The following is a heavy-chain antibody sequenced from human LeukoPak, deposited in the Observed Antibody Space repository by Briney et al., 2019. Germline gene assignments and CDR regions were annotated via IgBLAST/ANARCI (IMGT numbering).Heavy chain of an antibody. CDR1: GFTFDDYG. CDR3: ARDISGSYFNWFDP. Sequence: GGSLRLSCAASGFTFDDYGMSWVRQAPGKGLEWVSGINWNGGSTGYADSVKGRFTISRDNAKNSLYLQMNSLRAEDTALYYCARDISGSYFNWFDPWGQGTLVTVSS. V-gene: IGHV3-20*04. D-gene: IGHD1-26*01. J-gene: IGHJ5*02. CDR2: INWNGGST.